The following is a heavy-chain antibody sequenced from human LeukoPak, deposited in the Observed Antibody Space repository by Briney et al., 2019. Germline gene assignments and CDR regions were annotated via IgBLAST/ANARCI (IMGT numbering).Heavy chain of an antibody. CDR1: GGSISSSSYY. Sequence: PSETLSLTCTVSGGSISSSSYYWSWIRQPPGKGLEWIGYIYYSGSTNYNPSLKSRVTISVDTSKNQFSLTLSSVTAADTAVYYCARRRYDASGYYPSRGRYFDYWGQGTLVTVSS. D-gene: IGHD3-22*01. V-gene: IGHV4-61*05. CDR2: IYYSGST. CDR3: ARRRYDASGYYPSRGRYFDY. J-gene: IGHJ4*02.